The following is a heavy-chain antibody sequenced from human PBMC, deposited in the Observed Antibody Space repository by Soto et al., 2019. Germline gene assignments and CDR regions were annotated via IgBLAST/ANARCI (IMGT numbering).Heavy chain of an antibody. J-gene: IGHJ4*02. CDR1: GDTFSSYA. V-gene: IGHV1-69*10. Sequence: ASVKVSCKTSGDTFSSYAISWVRQAPGQGLEWMGGIIPILGTPSYAQKFQGRVTITADKSTSTAYMELSSLRSEDTAVYYCARERSRYDRRGYYRPDYWGQGTLVTVSS. CDR3: ARERSRYDRRGYYRPDY. CDR2: IIPILGTP. D-gene: IGHD3-22*01.